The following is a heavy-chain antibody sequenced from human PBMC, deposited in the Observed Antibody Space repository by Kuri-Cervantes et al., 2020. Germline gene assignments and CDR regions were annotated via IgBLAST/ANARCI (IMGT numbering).Heavy chain of an antibody. V-gene: IGHV3-21*01. J-gene: IGHJ4*02. D-gene: IGHD4-23*01. Sequence: GESLKILCAASGFTCSGSCMNWVRQAPGKGLELVSSISSSSSYIYHADSVKGRFTISRDNAKNSLSLQMNSLRAEDTAVYYCAREGNYGGLFDYWGQGTLVTVSS. CDR1: GFTCSGSC. CDR3: AREGNYGGLFDY. CDR2: ISSSSSYI.